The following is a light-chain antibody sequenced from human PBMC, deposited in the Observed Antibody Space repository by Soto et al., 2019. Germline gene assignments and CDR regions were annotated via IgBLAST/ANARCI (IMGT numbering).Light chain of an antibody. CDR3: ISYAGSNLLYV. J-gene: IGLJ1*01. CDR1: SSDVGGYNY. Sequence: QSVLTHPPPASGSPGQSVTISCTGTSSDVGGYNYVSWYQQHPGKAPKLMIYEVSKRPSGVPDRFSGSKSGNTASLTVSGLQAEDEADYYCISYAGSNLLYVFGTGTKVTVL. CDR2: EVS. V-gene: IGLV2-8*01.